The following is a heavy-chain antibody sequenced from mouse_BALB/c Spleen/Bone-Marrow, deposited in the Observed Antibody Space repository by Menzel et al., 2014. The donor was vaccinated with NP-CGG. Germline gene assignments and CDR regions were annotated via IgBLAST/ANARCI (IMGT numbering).Heavy chain of an antibody. D-gene: IGHD1-2*01. V-gene: IGHV1S22*01. CDR2: IYPGSGST. CDR1: GYTFTSYW. J-gene: IGHJ2*01. Sequence: LQQSGSELVRPGASVKLSCKASGYTFTSYWMHWVKQRHGQGLEWIGNIYPGSGSTNYDEKFKSKGTLTVDTSSSTAYMHLSSLTSEDSAVYYCTRGGTTAFDYWGQGTTFTVSS. CDR3: TRGGTTAFDY.